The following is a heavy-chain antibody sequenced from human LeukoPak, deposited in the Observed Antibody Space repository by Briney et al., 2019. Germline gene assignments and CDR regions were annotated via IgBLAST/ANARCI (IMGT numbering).Heavy chain of an antibody. J-gene: IGHJ5*02. CDR3: ARADRAYYESSGYGNWFDP. Sequence: SETLSLTCTVSGGSISSYYWSWIRQPAGKGLEWIGRIYTSGSTNYNPSLKSRVTMSVDTSKNQFSLKLSSVTAADTAVYYCARADRAYYESSGYGNWFDPWGQGTLVTVSS. CDR1: GGSISSYY. CDR2: IYTSGST. V-gene: IGHV4-4*07. D-gene: IGHD3-22*01.